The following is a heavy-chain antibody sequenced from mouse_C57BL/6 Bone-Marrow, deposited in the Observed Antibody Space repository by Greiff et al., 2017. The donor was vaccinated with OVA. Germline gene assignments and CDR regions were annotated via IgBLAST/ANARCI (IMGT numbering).Heavy chain of an antibody. Sequence: QVQLQQSGAELARPGASVKLSCKASGYTFTSYGISWVKQRTGQGLEWIGVIYPRSGNTYYNEKFKGQATLTADKSSSTAYMELRSLTSEDSAVYFCAREGYSNPYFDYWGQGTTLTVSS. D-gene: IGHD2-5*01. CDR2: IYPRSGNT. J-gene: IGHJ2*01. CDR3: AREGYSNPYFDY. V-gene: IGHV1-81*01. CDR1: GYTFTSYG.